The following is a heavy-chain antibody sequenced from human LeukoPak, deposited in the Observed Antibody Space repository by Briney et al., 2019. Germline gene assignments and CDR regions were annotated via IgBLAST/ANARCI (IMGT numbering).Heavy chain of an antibody. D-gene: IGHD3-16*01. CDR2: TSIGGNT. Sequence: GGSLRLSCAASGFTLTNYDIMWVRQAPGKALEWVSTTSIGGNTYHADSVKGRFTLSRDNSKNTVYLQMNSLGAEDTAIYYCARNWGGLDYWGQGTLVTVSS. CDR3: ARNWGGLDY. J-gene: IGHJ4*02. CDR1: GFTLTNYD. V-gene: IGHV3-23*01.